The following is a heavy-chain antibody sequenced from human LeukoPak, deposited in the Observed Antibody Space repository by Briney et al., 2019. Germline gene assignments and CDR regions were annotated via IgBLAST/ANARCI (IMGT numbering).Heavy chain of an antibody. D-gene: IGHD6-19*01. J-gene: IGHJ3*02. CDR1: GDYISGYY. Sequence: SETLSLTCTVSGDYISGYYWSWIRQPPGKGLEWIGYINYSGFTKYNPSLKSRVTISVDTSKNQFSLKLSAVTAADTAVYYCAREGTYSSGWLDAFDIWGQGTMVTVSS. V-gene: IGHV4-59*01. CDR3: AREGTYSSGWLDAFDI. CDR2: INYSGFT.